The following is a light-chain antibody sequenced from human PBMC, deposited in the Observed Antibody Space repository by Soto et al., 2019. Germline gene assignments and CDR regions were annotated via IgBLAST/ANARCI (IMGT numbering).Light chain of an antibody. J-gene: IGLJ2*01. Sequence: QAVVTQPPSASGTPGQRVTIFCSESSSNIGSNYVYWYQQLPGTAPKLLIYRNNQRPSGVPDRFSGSKSGTSASLAISGLRSEDEADYYCAAWDDSLSGPVVFGGGTQLTVL. V-gene: IGLV1-47*01. CDR3: AAWDDSLSGPVV. CDR2: RNN. CDR1: SSNIGSNY.